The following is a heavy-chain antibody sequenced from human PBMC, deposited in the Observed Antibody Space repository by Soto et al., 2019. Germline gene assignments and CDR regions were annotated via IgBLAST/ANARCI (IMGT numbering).Heavy chain of an antibody. Sequence: GGSLRLSCAASGFTFSSYSMNWVRQAPGKGLEWVSSISSSISYKYYADSVKGRFTISRDNAKNSLYLQMNSLRAEDTAVYYCARGPRNWGVDYWGQGTLVTVSS. CDR1: GFTFSSYS. D-gene: IGHD7-27*01. CDR3: ARGPRNWGVDY. V-gene: IGHV3-21*01. J-gene: IGHJ4*02. CDR2: ISSSISYK.